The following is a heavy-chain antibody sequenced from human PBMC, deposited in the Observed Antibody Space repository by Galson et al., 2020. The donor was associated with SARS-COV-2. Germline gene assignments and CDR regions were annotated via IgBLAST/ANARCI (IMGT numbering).Heavy chain of an antibody. J-gene: IGHJ3*01. CDR1: GGSFSGYC. D-gene: IGHD3-3*01. V-gene: IGHV4-34*01. Sequence: SETLSLTCAVYGGSFSGYCWSWIRQPPGQGLEWIGEIDHSGTTNYSPSLKSRVAILRDMSKNQFSLKLTSVTAADTAVYFCARVEDYDFWIGAGSRDGFDVWGQGTTVTVAS. CDR3: ARVEDYDFWIGAGSRDGFDV. CDR2: IDHSGTT.